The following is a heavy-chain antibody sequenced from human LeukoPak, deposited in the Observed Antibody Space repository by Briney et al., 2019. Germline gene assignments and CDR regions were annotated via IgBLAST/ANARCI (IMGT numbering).Heavy chain of an antibody. CDR2: INPNSGGT. Sequence: GASVKVSCKASGYTFTGYYMHWVRQAPGQGLEWMGWINPNSGGTNYAQKFQGRVTMTRDTSISTAYMELSRLKSDDTAVYYCARDHSSSSIWFDPWGQGILVTVSS. CDR1: GYTFTGYY. D-gene: IGHD6-6*01. CDR3: ARDHSSSSIWFDP. J-gene: IGHJ5*02. V-gene: IGHV1-2*02.